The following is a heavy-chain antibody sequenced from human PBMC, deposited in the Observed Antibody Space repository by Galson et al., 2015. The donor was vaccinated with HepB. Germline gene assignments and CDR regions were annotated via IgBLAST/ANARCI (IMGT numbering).Heavy chain of an antibody. CDR3: AKGWVPANLIDS. CDR2: ISRSGGST. D-gene: IGHD2-2*01. CDR1: GFIFNNYA. V-gene: IGHV3-23*01. Sequence: SLRLSCAASGFIFNNYAMSWVRQAPGKGLEWVSTISRSGGSTHYADSVKGRFTISRDNSKNTVYLQMNSLRAEDTALYYCAKGWVPANLIDSWGQGTLITVSS. J-gene: IGHJ4*02.